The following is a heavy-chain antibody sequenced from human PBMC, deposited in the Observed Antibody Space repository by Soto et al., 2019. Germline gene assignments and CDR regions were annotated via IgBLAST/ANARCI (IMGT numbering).Heavy chain of an antibody. V-gene: IGHV3-23*01. CDR3: AKERDNGADRYYFPD. D-gene: IGHD2-8*01. J-gene: IGHJ4*02. CDR2: ISGSGDST. CDR1: GFTFSSYA. Sequence: EVQLLESGGILVHPGGSLRLSCAASGFTFSSYAMTWVRQAPGKGLEWVSAISGSGDSTYYADSVKGRFTISRDQSKNTLYLPMHSLRAEDTAVYFCAKERDNGADRYYFPDCGQGTLDTVT.